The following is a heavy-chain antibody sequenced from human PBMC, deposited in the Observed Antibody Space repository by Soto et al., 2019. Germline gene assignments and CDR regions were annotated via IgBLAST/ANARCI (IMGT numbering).Heavy chain of an antibody. CDR1: GFTFSDYA. Sequence: EVQLLESGGGLVQPGVSLRLSCAASGFTFSDYALTWVRQAPGEGLEWDSSISHNGDHTYYADSVKGRFTISRDSSKNTLYRQMNSRIAEDTAIDYCAKGGLGHVTGVDYWCQGDLVTVSS. V-gene: IGHV3-23*01. CDR3: AKGGLGHVTGVDY. J-gene: IGHJ4*02. CDR2: ISHNGDHT. D-gene: IGHD2-21*02.